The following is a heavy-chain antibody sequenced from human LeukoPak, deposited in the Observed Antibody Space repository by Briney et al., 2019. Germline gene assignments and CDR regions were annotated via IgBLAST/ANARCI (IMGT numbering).Heavy chain of an antibody. CDR3: ARVGAVAGHGDFDY. D-gene: IGHD6-19*01. Sequence: SETLSLTCAVYGGSFGGYYWSWIRQPPGKGLEWIASIYYSESTYYSPSLKSRVTISVDTSKNQFSLKLTSVTAADTAVYYCARVGAVAGHGDFDYWGQGTLVTVSS. CDR2: IYYSEST. J-gene: IGHJ4*02. V-gene: IGHV4-34*01. CDR1: GGSFGGYY.